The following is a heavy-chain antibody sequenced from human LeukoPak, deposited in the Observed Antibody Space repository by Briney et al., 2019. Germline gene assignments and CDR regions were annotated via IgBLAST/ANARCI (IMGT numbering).Heavy chain of an antibody. CDR2: INHSGST. D-gene: IGHD3-3*01. Sequence: SETLSLTCAVYGGSFSGYYWSWIRQPPGKGLEWIGEINHSGSTNYNPSLKSRVTISVDTSKNQFSLKLSSVTAADTAVYYCARVTPYDFWSGYRQYWFDPWGRGTLVTVSS. V-gene: IGHV4-34*01. CDR3: ARVTPYDFWSGYRQYWFDP. J-gene: IGHJ5*02. CDR1: GGSFSGYY.